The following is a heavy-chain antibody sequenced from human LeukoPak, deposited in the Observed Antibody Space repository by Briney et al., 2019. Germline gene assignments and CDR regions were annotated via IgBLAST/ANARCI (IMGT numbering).Heavy chain of an antibody. CDR3: VRQGDGYCTSTNCLFSFDY. D-gene: IGHD2-2*03. Sequence: SETLSLTCAVSGEPFSGYYWSWIRQPPGKGLEWIASIYYSGNTYYNPSLKSRVTISEDTSKNQFSLKLSSVTAADTAVYYCVRQGDGYCTSTNCLFSFDYWGQGTLVTVSS. J-gene: IGHJ4*02. CDR1: GEPFSGYY. CDR2: IYYSGNT. V-gene: IGHV4-59*05.